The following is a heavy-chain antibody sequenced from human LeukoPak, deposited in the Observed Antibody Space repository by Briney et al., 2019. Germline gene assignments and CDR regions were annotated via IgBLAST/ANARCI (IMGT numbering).Heavy chain of an antibody. Sequence: PSETLSLTCTVSGGSISSSTYYWAWVRQPPGKGLEWIASIYYSGTTYYNPSLKSRVTISVDTSRNQFSLNLSSVTAADTAVYYCATAVVRDHFDYWGQGTLVTVSS. CDR3: ATAVVRDHFDY. CDR2: IYYSGTT. V-gene: IGHV4-39*07. CDR1: GGSISSSTYY. D-gene: IGHD4-23*01. J-gene: IGHJ4*02.